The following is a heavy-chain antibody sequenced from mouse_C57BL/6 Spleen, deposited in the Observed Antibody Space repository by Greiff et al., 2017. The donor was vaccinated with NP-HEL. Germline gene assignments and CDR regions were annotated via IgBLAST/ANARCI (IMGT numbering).Heavy chain of an antibody. CDR3: ARRDGYYNAMDY. D-gene: IGHD2-3*01. V-gene: IGHV5-17*01. CDR1: GFTFSDYG. CDR2: ISSGSSTI. Sequence: EVKLMESGGGLVKPGGSLKLSCAASGFTFSDYGMHWVRQAPEKGLEWVAYISSGSSTIYYADTVKGRFTISRDNAKNTLFLQMTSLRSEDTAMYYCARRDGYYNAMDYWGQGTSVTVSS. J-gene: IGHJ4*01.